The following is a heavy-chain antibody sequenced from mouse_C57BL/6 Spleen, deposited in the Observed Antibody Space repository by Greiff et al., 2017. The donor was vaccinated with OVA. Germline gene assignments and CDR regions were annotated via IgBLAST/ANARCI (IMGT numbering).Heavy chain of an antibody. D-gene: IGHD2-5*01. CDR3: ATYSNYVHFDY. Sequence: EVQLQESGPGLVKPSQSLSLTCSVTGYSITSVYYWTWIRQFPGNKLEWMGYISYDGSNNYNPSLKNRISITRDTSKNQFFLKLNSVTTEDTATYYCATYSNYVHFDYWGQGTTLTVSS. J-gene: IGHJ2*01. CDR1: GYSITSVYY. CDR2: ISYDGSN. V-gene: IGHV3-6*01.